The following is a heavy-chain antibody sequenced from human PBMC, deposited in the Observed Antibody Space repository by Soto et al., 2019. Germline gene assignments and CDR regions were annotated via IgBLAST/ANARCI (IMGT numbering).Heavy chain of an antibody. V-gene: IGHV4-59*08. CDR3: ARRYGGTFDY. CDR1: GGSISSYY. D-gene: IGHD2-15*01. Sequence: QVQLQESGPGLVKPSETLSLTCTVSGGSISSYYWSWIRQPPGKGLEWIGYNYYSGSTNHNPSLKSRVPISVDTSKTQFSLKLSSVTAADTAVYYCARRYGGTFDYWGQGTLVTVSS. J-gene: IGHJ4*02. CDR2: NYYSGST.